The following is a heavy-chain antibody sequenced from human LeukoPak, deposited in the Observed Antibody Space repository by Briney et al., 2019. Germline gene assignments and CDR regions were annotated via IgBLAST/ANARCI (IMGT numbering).Heavy chain of an antibody. V-gene: IGHV1-18*01. CDR3: ARGVLGYCSCTSCSWDYYYYMDV. CDR2: ISAYNGNT. D-gene: IGHD2-2*01. Sequence: ASVKVSCKASGYTFTSYGISWVRQAPGQGLEWMGWISAYNGNTNYAQKLQGRVTMTTDTSTSTAYMELRSLRSDDTAVYYCARGVLGYCSCTSCSWDYYYYMDVWGKGTTVTVSS. CDR1: GYTFTSYG. J-gene: IGHJ6*03.